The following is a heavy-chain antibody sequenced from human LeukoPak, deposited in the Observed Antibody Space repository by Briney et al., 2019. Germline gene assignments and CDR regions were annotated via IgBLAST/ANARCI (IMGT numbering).Heavy chain of an antibody. D-gene: IGHD3-10*01. J-gene: IGHJ4*02. CDR3: AIGTMVRGVINGYFDY. V-gene: IGHV3-21*01. CDR2: ISSSSSYI. Sequence: GGSLRLSCAASGFTFSSYWMSWVRQAPGKGLEWVSSISSSSSYIYYADSVKGRFTISRDNAKNSLYLQMNSLRAEDTAVYYCAIGTMVRGVINGYFDYWGQGTLVTVSS. CDR1: GFTFSSYW.